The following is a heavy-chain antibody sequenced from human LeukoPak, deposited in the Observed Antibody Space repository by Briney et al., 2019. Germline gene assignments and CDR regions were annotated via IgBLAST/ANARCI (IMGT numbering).Heavy chain of an antibody. Sequence: PGGSLRLSCAASGFTFSSYAMTWVRQAPGKGLEWVSYISSSSSTIYYADSVKGRFTISRDNAKNSLYLQMISLRAEDTAVYYCARDRYCSSGGCPLDYWGQGTLVTVSS. CDR3: ARDRYCSSGGCPLDY. CDR1: GFTFSSYA. D-gene: IGHD2-15*01. J-gene: IGHJ4*02. CDR2: ISSSSSTI. V-gene: IGHV3-48*01.